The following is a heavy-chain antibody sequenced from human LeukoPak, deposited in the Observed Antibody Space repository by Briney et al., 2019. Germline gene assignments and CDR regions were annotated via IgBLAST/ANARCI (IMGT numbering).Heavy chain of an antibody. CDR1: GGSISSGGYY. CDR3: ARGLYYTFWSGSYTEDRFFDY. D-gene: IGHD3-3*01. V-gene: IGHV4-31*03. Sequence: SETLSLTCTVSGGSISSGGYYWTWIRQHPGQGLEWIGYIYYSGSTYYNPSLKSRVTISVKTTRNQVSLKLTSVTAADTAVYYCARGLYYTFWSGSYTEDRFFDYWGQGTLVTVSS. CDR2: IYYSGST. J-gene: IGHJ4*02.